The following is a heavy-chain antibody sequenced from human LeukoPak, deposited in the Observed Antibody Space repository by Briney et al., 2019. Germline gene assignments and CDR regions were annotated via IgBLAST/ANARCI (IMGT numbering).Heavy chain of an antibody. CDR2: FYHSGIN. D-gene: IGHD6-13*01. Sequence: SETLSLTCTVSGGSITSGRYYWNWIRQPPGKGLEWIGYFYHSGINYYNPSLRSRVTISVDTSKNQFSVKLSSVTAADTAVYYCARGRREGVAADFDPWGQGTLVTVSS. V-gene: IGHV4-30-2*01. CDR1: GGSITSGRYY. CDR3: ARGRREGVAADFDP. J-gene: IGHJ5*02.